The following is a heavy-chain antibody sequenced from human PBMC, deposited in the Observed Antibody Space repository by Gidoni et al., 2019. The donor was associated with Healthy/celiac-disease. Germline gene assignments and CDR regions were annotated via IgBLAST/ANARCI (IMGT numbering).Heavy chain of an antibody. CDR2: IKSKTDGGTT. V-gene: IGHV3-15*01. J-gene: IGHJ4*02. Sequence: EVQLVESGGGLVKPGGSLRLSCAASGFTFSNAWMSWVRQAPGKGLEWVGRIKSKTDGGTTDYAAPVKGRFTISRDDSKNTLYLQMNSLKTEDTAVYYCTTDSYYTGWGYYFDYWGQGTLVTVSS. CDR1: GFTFSNAW. CDR3: TTDSYYTGWGYYFDY. D-gene: IGHD3-3*01.